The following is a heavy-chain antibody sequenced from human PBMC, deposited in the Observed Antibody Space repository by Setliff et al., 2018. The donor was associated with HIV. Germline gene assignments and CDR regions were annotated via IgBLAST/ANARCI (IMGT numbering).Heavy chain of an antibody. CDR2: IYYSGST. V-gene: IGHV4-39*07. Sequence: SETLSLTCTVSGGSISSSSYYWGWFRQPPGKGLEWIGSIYYSGSTYYNPSLKSRVAISLDTSKNQFSLKVSSVTAADTAVYYCARGGGYDRSGYYPFDYWGQGTQVTVSS. CDR1: GGSISSSSYY. D-gene: IGHD3-22*01. CDR3: ARGGGYDRSGYYPFDY. J-gene: IGHJ4*02.